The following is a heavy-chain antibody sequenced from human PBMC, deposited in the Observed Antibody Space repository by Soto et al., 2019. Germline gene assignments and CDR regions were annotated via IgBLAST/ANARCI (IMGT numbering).Heavy chain of an antibody. Sequence: ASVKVSCKASGYTFTSYGISWVRQAPGQGLEWMGWISAYNGNTNYAQKLQGRVTMTTDTSTSTAYMELRSLRSDDTAVYYCARDLLWLGELSPTKPHFDHWGQGTLVTVSS. D-gene: IGHD3-10*01. CDR3: ARDLLWLGELSPTKPHFDH. CDR2: ISAYNGNT. V-gene: IGHV1-18*01. CDR1: GYTFTSYG. J-gene: IGHJ4*02.